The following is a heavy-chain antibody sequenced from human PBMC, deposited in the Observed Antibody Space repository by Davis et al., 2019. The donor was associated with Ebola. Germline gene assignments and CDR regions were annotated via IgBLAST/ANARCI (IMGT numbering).Heavy chain of an antibody. V-gene: IGHV4-34*01. CDR3: AERGGSV. D-gene: IGHD3-16*01. CDR2: IDRRGRT. Sequence: PSETLSLTCALYGGSFRDYYWSWIRQPPGKGLEWIGEIDRRGRTKYDPSLKSRAILSIDTSKNQFSLRLNSVTAADTAMYFCAERGGSVWGQGTLVAVSS. J-gene: IGHJ4*02. CDR1: GGSFRDYY.